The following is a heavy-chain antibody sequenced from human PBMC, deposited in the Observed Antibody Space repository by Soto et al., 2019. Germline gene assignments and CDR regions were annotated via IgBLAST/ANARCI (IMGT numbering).Heavy chain of an antibody. J-gene: IGHJ6*02. CDR2: ISYDGSNK. CDR3: ARDRVDTAMATTPDYYYYGMDV. V-gene: IGHV3-30*19. CDR1: GFTFDTYG. Sequence: GGSLRLSCTASGFTFDTYGMHWVRQAPGKGLEWVAVISYDGSNKYYADSVKGRFTISRDNSKNTLYLQMNSLRAEDTAVYYCARDRVDTAMATTPDYYYYGMDVWGQGTTVTVSS. D-gene: IGHD5-18*01.